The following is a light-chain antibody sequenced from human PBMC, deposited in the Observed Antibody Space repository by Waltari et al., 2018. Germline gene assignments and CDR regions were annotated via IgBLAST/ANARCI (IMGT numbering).Light chain of an antibody. J-gene: IGKJ4*01. V-gene: IGKV3-20*01. CDR3: QQYGSSPLT. CDR2: GAS. CDR1: QSVSSSY. Sequence: EIVLTQSPGNLSLSPGERATLSCRASQSVSSSYLAWYQQKPGQAPRLLIYGASSRATGIPDRFSGSGSGTDFTLTISRLEPEDFAVYYCQQYGSSPLTFGGGTKVESK.